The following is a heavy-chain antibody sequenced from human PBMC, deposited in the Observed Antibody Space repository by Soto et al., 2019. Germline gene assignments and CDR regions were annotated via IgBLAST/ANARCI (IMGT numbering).Heavy chain of an antibody. CDR3: ARQRSFDSSGYYSKYYFDY. V-gene: IGHV4-39*01. CDR2: IYYSGST. J-gene: IGHJ4*02. CDR1: GGSISSSSYY. Sequence: SETLSLTCTVSGGSISSSSYYWGWIRQPPGKGLEWIGSIYYSGSTYYNPSLKTRVTISVDTSKNQFSLKLSSVTAADTAVYYCARQRSFDSSGYYSKYYFDYWGQGTLVTVSS. D-gene: IGHD3-22*01.